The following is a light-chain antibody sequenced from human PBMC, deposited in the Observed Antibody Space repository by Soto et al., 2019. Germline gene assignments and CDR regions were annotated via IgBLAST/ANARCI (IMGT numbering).Light chain of an antibody. V-gene: IGLV2-8*01. J-gene: IGLJ2*01. CDR3: TSYAGSNIPVV. CDR2: EVS. CDR1: SSDVGGYNF. Sequence: QSALTQPPSASGSPGQSVTISCTGTSSDVGGYNFVSWYQQHPGKAPKLMIYEVSTRPSGVPDRFSGSKSGNTASLTVSGLQADDEAAYYCTSYAGSNIPVVFGGGTKLTVL.